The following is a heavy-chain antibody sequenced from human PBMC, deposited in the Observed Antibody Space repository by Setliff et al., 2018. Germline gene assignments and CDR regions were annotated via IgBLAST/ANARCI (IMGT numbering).Heavy chain of an antibody. CDR1: GDSISSGSYY. CDR2: IFHSGST. V-gene: IGHV4-31*03. Sequence: TSETLSLTCTVPGDSISSGSYYWNWIRQHPEKGLEWLGYIFHSGSTHYNSSLKSRITISIDTSKNHFSLELNSVTAADSAVYYCARVADGSGSFYLGFDYWGQGILVTVSS. J-gene: IGHJ4*02. D-gene: IGHD3-10*01. CDR3: ARVADGSGSFYLGFDY.